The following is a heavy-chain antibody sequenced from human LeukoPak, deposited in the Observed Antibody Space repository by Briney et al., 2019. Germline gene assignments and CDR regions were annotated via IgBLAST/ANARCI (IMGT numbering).Heavy chain of an antibody. Sequence: AGGSLRLSRAVSGFTFSDYYMSWIRQAPGKGLEWISYIDSSRKAIYYADSVKGRFTISRDNAKNSLFLQMNSLRTEDTAVYYCAKGLRQTIGYPLFDYWGQGALVTVSS. V-gene: IGHV3-11*04. CDR2: IDSSRKAI. J-gene: IGHJ4*02. CDR3: AKGLRQTIGYPLFDY. D-gene: IGHD5-18*01. CDR1: GFTFSDYY.